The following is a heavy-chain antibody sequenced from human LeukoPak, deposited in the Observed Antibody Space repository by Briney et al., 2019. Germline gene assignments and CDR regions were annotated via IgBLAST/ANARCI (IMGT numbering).Heavy chain of an antibody. CDR1: GFTFSGSA. D-gene: IGHD4-17*01. Sequence: GGSLRLSCAASGFTFSGSAMHWVRQASGKGLEWVGRIRSKANSYATAYAASVKGRFTISRDDSKNTAYLQMNSLRAEDTAVYYCARDTNGEGLNYWGQGTLVTVSS. CDR3: ARDTNGEGLNY. CDR2: IRSKANSYAT. V-gene: IGHV3-73*01. J-gene: IGHJ4*02.